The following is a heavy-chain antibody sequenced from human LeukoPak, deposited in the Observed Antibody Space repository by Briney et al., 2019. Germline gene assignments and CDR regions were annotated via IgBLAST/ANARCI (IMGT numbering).Heavy chain of an antibody. CDR1: GYTFTSYG. CDR3: ARDLSKVATYYYDSSGYYQFDY. D-gene: IGHD3-22*01. V-gene: IGHV1-18*01. Sequence: ASVKVSCKASGYTFTSYGISWVRQAPGQGLEWMGWISAYNGNTNYAQKLQGRVTMTTDTSTSTVYMELRSLRSDDTAVYYCARDLSKVATYYYDSSGYYQFDYWGQGTLVTVSS. CDR2: ISAYNGNT. J-gene: IGHJ4*02.